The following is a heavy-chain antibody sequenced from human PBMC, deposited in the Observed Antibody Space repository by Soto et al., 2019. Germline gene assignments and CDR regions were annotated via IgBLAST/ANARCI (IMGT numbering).Heavy chain of an antibody. Sequence: QVQLVQSGPEVKKPGASVKVSCKASGYIFTEYGLSWVRQAPGQGLEWLGWISTDNGDTNYAQRLRGRVSMTTDTSTSTAYMELRSLRSDDTATYYCARVTLGAWGQGKMVSVSS. CDR1: GYIFTEYG. V-gene: IGHV1-18*01. CDR2: ISTDNGDT. CDR3: ARVTLGA. J-gene: IGHJ3*01.